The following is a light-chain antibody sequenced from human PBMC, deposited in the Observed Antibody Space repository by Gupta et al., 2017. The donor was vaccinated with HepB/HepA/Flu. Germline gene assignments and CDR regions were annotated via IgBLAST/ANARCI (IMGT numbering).Light chain of an antibody. V-gene: IGKV1-39*01. CDR2: AAS. Sequence: DIQMTQSPSSLSASVGDSVTITCRASQPINTYLNWYQQRPGKAPKVLIYAASHLLTGVPSRFSGRGSGTEFTLTINNLQPDDFAIYYCQQSYNTPRTFGQGTKVEMK. CDR3: QQSYNTPRT. CDR1: QPINTY. J-gene: IGKJ1*01.